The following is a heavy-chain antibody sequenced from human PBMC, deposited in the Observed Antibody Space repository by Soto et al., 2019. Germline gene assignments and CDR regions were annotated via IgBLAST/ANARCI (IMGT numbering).Heavy chain of an antibody. V-gene: IGHV1-24*01. Sequence: ASVKVSCKVSGYALAEISIHWVRQPPGKGLEWMGGSSPENGETIYAPKFQGRVTMTEDTPTDTAYMELNSLTSEDTAVYYCAAGYIYYYIATDYESYFWGQGTRVTVSS. CDR2: SSPENGET. J-gene: IGHJ4*02. D-gene: IGHD3-10*01. CDR1: GYALAEIS. CDR3: AAGYIYYYIATDYESYF.